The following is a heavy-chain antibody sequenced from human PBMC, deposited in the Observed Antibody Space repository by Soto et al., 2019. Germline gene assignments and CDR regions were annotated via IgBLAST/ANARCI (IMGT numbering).Heavy chain of an antibody. CDR3: ATSRYSSSSRKILYYFDY. CDR2: IIPIFGTA. Sequence: SVKVSCKASGGTFSSYAISWVRQAPGQGLEWMGGIIPIFGTANYAQKFQGRVTITADESTSTAYMELSSLRSEDTAVYYCATSRYSSSSRKILYYFDYWGQGTLVTVSA. J-gene: IGHJ4*02. D-gene: IGHD6-6*01. CDR1: GGTFSSYA. V-gene: IGHV1-69*13.